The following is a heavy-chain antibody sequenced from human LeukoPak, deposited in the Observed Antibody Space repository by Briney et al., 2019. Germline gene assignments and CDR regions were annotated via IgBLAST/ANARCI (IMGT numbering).Heavy chain of an antibody. Sequence: PSETLSLTCAVYGGSFSGYYWSCIRRPPGKGLEWIGEINHSGSTNYNPSLKSRVTISVDTSKNQFSLKLSSVTAADTAVYYCARSEDGHYFDYWGQGTLVTVSS. CDR3: ARSEDGHYFDY. CDR2: INHSGST. J-gene: IGHJ4*02. V-gene: IGHV4-34*01. CDR1: GGSFSGYY. D-gene: IGHD2-15*01.